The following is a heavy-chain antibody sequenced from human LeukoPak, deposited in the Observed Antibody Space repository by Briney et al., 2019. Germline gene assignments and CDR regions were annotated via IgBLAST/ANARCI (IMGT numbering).Heavy chain of an antibody. Sequence: GGSLRLSCAASGFTFSSYWMTWVRQTPGRVREWVANIKRDGSQKDYVDSVKCRFTLSRDNAKNSLYLQMNSLRAEDTAVYYCARDDYYDSSGYYLHWGQGTLVTVSS. CDR2: IKRDGSQK. CDR1: GFTFSSYW. D-gene: IGHD3-22*01. J-gene: IGHJ4*02. CDR3: ARDDYYDSSGYYLH. V-gene: IGHV3-7*01.